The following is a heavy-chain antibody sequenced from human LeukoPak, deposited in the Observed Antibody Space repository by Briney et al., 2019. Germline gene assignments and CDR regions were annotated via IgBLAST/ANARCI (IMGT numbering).Heavy chain of an antibody. D-gene: IGHD3-10*01. J-gene: IGHJ6*03. CDR2: IKPSGRT. CDR1: GGSFNDYY. Sequence: PSETLSLTCAVYGGSFNDYYWIWIRQPPGKGLEWIGEIKPSGRTNYNPSLESRVTISVDTSKNHFSLKLSSVTAADTAVYYCARRDYLDHFYHIDVWDKGNTVTVSS. CDR3: ARRDYLDHFYHIDV. V-gene: IGHV4-34*01.